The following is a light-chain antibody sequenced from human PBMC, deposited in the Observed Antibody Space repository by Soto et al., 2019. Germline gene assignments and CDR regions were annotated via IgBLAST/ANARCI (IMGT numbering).Light chain of an antibody. CDR1: QDLTNY. Sequence: DIQMTQSPPSLAASVGATVPITCQASQDLTNYLNWYQQKPGEAPKLLIYDTTTLEEGVPSRFSGRGSGTHFTFTIYGLQPEDAAIYSCQQYVNLPYTFGQGTKLEIK. V-gene: IGKV1-33*01. CDR3: QQYVNLPYT. J-gene: IGKJ2*01. CDR2: DTT.